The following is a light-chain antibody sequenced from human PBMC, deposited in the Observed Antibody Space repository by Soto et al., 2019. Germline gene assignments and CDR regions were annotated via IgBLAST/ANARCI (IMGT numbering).Light chain of an antibody. V-gene: IGKV3-15*01. CDR2: GAS. CDR1: QSVDIN. Sequence: EIVLTQSPATLSVSPGERVTLSCRASQSVDINLAWYQQKPGQAPRLLIYGASTRATDMPGRFSGRGAGAEFTLTISSLQSEDFAVYYCQQYNNWPRTFGQGTRLEIK. CDR3: QQYNNWPRT. J-gene: IGKJ5*01.